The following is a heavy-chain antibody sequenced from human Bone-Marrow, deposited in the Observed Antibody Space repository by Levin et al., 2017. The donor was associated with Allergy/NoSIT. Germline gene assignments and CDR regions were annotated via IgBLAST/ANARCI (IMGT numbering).Heavy chain of an antibody. Sequence: LSGGSLRLSCAASGFTFSTFAMNWVRQAPGKGLEWVAVISHDGSEKYHTDSVMGRFTISRDNSKNTLYLQMNSLRTEDTAVYYCARSRSCVSNICYEEYNWFGPWGQGTLVTVSS. CDR3: ARSRSCVSNICYEEYNWFGP. D-gene: IGHD2-8*01. CDR1: GFTFSTFA. J-gene: IGHJ5*02. V-gene: IGHV3-30*04. CDR2: ISHDGSEK.